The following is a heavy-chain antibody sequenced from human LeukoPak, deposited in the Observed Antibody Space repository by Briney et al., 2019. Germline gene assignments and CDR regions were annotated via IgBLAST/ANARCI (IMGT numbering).Heavy chain of an antibody. CDR1: GGSISSYY. D-gene: IGHD3-22*01. CDR2: SYTRGST. V-gene: IGHV4-4*07. J-gene: IGHJ3*02. Sequence: SETLSLTCTVSGGSISSYYWSWIRQPAGKGLEWIGRSYTRGSTNYNPSLKSRVTMSVDTSKNQFSLKLSSVTAADTTVYYCARDQHYYDSSGYLDAFDTWGQGTMVTVSS. CDR3: ARDQHYYDSSGYLDAFDT.